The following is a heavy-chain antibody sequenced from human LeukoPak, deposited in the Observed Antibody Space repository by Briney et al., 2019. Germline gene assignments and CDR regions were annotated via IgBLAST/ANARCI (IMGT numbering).Heavy chain of an antibody. CDR3: ARGGYYGSGSLMVNWFDP. CDR1: GGTFSSYA. V-gene: IGHV1-69*05. CDR2: IIPISGTA. J-gene: IGHJ5*02. Sequence: ASVKVSCKASGGTFSSYAISWVRQAPGQGLEWMGRIIPISGTANYAQKFQGRVTITTDESTSTAYMELSSLRSEDTAVYYCARGGYYGSGSLMVNWFDPWGQGTLVTVSS. D-gene: IGHD3-10*01.